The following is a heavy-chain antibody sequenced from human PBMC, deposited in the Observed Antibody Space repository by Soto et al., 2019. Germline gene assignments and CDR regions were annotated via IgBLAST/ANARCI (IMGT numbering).Heavy chain of an antibody. D-gene: IGHD6-6*01. CDR1: GFTFSSYS. CDR2: ISSSSSYI. J-gene: IGHJ6*02. CDR3: ERDRGSSSPRSYYYYGMDV. Sequence: PGGSLRLSCAASGFTFSSYSMNWVRQAPGKGLEWVSSISSSSSYIYYADSVKGRFTISRDNAKNSLYLQMNSLRAEDTAVYYCERDRGSSSPRSYYYYGMDVWGQGTTVTVSS. V-gene: IGHV3-21*01.